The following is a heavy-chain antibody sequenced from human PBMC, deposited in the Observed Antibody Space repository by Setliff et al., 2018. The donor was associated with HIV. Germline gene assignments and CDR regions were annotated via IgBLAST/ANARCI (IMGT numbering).Heavy chain of an antibody. D-gene: IGHD3-22*01. CDR2: IYSTGDT. V-gene: IGHV4-4*07. Sequence: SETLSLTCSVSGGSISNFYWSLIRQPPGKGLEWVGHIYSTGDTNYNPSLKSRVTLSADTSKNQLSLSLTSVTAADTAVYYCARVRLTMIMMVDYFDQWGQGTLVTVSS. CDR1: GGSISNFY. J-gene: IGHJ4*02. CDR3: ARVRLTMIMMVDYFDQ.